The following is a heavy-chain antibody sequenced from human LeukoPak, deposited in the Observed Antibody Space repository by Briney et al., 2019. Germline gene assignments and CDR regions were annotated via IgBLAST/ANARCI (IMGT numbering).Heavy chain of an antibody. CDR2: IKQDGSEK. D-gene: IGHD6-13*01. J-gene: IGHJ4*02. CDR3: ARERAGGYSSSWYSYYFDY. V-gene: IGHV3-7*01. Sequence: GGSLRLSCAASGFTFSSYWMSWVRQAPGKGLEWVANIKQDGSEKYYVDSVKGRFTISRDNAKNSLYLQMNSLRVEDTAVYYCARERAGGYSSSWYSYYFDYWGQGTLVTVSS. CDR1: GFTFSSYW.